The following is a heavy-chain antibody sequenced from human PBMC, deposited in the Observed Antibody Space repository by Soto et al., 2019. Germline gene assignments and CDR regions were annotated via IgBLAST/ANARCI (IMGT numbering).Heavy chain of an antibody. V-gene: IGHV3-48*01. CDR1: GFTFSSYS. J-gene: IGHJ4*02. CDR3: ANYDYGDY. Sequence: EVQLVESGGGLVQPGGSLRLSCAASGFTFSSYSMNWVRQAPGKGLEWVSYISSSSTIYYADSVKGRFSISRDNAKNSLYLQMNSLRAEDTAVYYCANYDYGDYWGQGTLVTVSS. D-gene: IGHD3-16*01. CDR2: ISSSSTI.